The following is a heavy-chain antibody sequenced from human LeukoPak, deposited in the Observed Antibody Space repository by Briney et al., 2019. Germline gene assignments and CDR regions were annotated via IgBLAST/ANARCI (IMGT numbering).Heavy chain of an antibody. Sequence: PSETLSLTCAVYGGSFSGYYWSWIRQPPGKGLEWIGEINHSGSTNYNPSLKSRVTISVDTSKNQFSLKLSSVTAEDTAVYYCARDLRDYGDRTSYYYYYMDVWGKGTTVTVSS. CDR2: INHSGST. V-gene: IGHV4-34*01. J-gene: IGHJ6*03. CDR1: GGSFSGYY. D-gene: IGHD4-17*01. CDR3: ARDLRDYGDRTSYYYYYMDV.